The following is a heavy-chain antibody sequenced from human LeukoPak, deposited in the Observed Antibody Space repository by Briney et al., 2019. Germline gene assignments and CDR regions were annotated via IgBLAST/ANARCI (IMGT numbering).Heavy chain of an antibody. CDR2: IYAGDSDT. J-gene: IGHJ4*02. CDR3: VTAAHFDY. Sequence: GESLKISCMGSGYRFTNHWIGWVRQMPGKGLEWMAIIYAGDSDTRYSPSFQGQVTISVDKSISTAYLQWSSLKASDTAIYYCVTAAHFDYWGQGTLVTVSS. V-gene: IGHV5-51*01. CDR1: GYRFTNHW. D-gene: IGHD6-13*01.